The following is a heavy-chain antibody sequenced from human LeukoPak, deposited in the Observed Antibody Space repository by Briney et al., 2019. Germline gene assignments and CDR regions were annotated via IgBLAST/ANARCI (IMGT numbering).Heavy chain of an antibody. CDR2: IYFSGST. CDR1: GGSISSYY. Sequence: SETLSLTCTVSGGSISSYYWSWIRQPPGKGLEWMGYIYFSGSTNSNPSLKSRVTISVDTSRNQFSLQLSSVTAADTAVYYCARTSHPHGSSWLFDYWGQGTLVTVSS. CDR3: ARTSHPHGSSWLFDY. J-gene: IGHJ4*02. V-gene: IGHV4-59*01. D-gene: IGHD6-13*01.